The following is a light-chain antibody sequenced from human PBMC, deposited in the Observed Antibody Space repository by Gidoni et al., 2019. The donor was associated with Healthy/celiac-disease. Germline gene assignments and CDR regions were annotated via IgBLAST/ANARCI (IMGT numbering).Light chain of an antibody. CDR1: QSISSY. V-gene: IGKV1-39*01. J-gene: IGKJ1*01. Sequence: DIQMTQSPSSLSASVGDRVTLTCRAMQSISSYLNWYQQQPWNAPKLLIYAASSLQGGVPSRFSGRGSGKDFILTISSLQPEDFVNYYCQQSYSTPWTFGQGTKVEIK. CDR2: AAS. CDR3: QQSYSTPWT.